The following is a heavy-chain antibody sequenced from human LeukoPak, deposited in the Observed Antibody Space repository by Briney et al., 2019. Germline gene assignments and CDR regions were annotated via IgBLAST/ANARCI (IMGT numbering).Heavy chain of an antibody. CDR1: GGTFSSYA. CDR3: ARVGGGITIFPLNAFDI. CDR2: IIPIFGTA. V-gene: IGHV1-69*01. Sequence: SMKVSCKASGGTFSSYAISWVRQAPGQGLEWMGGIIPIFGTAIYAQRFQGRVTITAGESTSTAYMELSSLRSEDTAVYYCARVGGGITIFPLNAFDIWGQGTMVTVSS. J-gene: IGHJ3*02. D-gene: IGHD3-3*01.